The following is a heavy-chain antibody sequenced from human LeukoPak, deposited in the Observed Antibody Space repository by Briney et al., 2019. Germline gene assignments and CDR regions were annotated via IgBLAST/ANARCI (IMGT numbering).Heavy chain of an antibody. CDR2: INSDGSST. D-gene: IGHD6-25*01. CDR1: GLTFSSYL. V-gene: IGHV3-74*01. CDR3: SGYPYYYYVDV. Sequence: PGGSLRLSCAASGLTFSSYLMHWVRQAPGKGLVWVSRINSDGSSTSYADSVKGRFTISRDNAKNTLYLQMNSLRAEDTAVYYCSGYPYYYYVDVWGKGTTVTVSS. J-gene: IGHJ6*03.